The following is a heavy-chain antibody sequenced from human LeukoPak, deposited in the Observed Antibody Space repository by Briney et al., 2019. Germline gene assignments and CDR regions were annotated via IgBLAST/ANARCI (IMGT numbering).Heavy chain of an antibody. CDR1: GGSFSGYY. J-gene: IGHJ4*02. CDR2: INHSGNT. CDR3: ARGRSCSGGGCYPITLDY. D-gene: IGHD2-15*01. Sequence: PSETLSLTCAVYGGSFSGYYWSWIRQPPGKGLEWIVEINHSGNTNYNPSLESRVTILVDASKNQFSLKLSSVTAADTAVYYCARGRSCSGGGCYPITLDYWGQGTLLTVSS. V-gene: IGHV4-34*01.